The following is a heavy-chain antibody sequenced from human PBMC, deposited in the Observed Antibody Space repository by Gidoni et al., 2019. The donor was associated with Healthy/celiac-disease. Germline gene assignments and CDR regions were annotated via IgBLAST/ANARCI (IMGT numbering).Heavy chain of an antibody. D-gene: IGHD3-22*01. Sequence: QVQLQESGPGLVKPSETLSLTCTVSGGPISSYYWSWIRQPPGKGLEWIGYIYYSGSTNYNPSLKSRVTISVDTSKNQFSLKLSSVTAADTAVYYCARQDDSSGYDFDYWGQGTLVTVSS. V-gene: IGHV4-59*08. CDR2: IYYSGST. CDR3: ARQDDSSGYDFDY. J-gene: IGHJ4*02. CDR1: GGPISSYY.